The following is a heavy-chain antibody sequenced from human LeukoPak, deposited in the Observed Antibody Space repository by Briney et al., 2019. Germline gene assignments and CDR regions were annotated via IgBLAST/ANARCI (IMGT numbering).Heavy chain of an antibody. Sequence: ASVKSSCKASGYTFTTCAIHWVRQAPGQRLEWMGLINTGDGDTIYSQKFQGRVIITRDTSANTAYLELDSLTSEDTAVYYCAKGSSMGPISFYLDYWGQGTLVTVSS. D-gene: IGHD5-24*01. V-gene: IGHV1-3*04. CDR1: GYTFTTCA. CDR2: INTGDGDT. J-gene: IGHJ4*02. CDR3: AKGSSMGPISFYLDY.